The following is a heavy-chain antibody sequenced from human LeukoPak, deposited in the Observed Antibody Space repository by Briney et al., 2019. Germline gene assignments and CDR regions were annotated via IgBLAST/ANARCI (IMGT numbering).Heavy chain of an antibody. CDR2: IYHSGST. Sequence: SETLSLTCTVSGYSISSGYYWGRIRQPPGKGLEWIGSIYHSGSTYYNPSLKSRVTISVDTSKNQFSLKLSSVTAADTAVYYCARGSGYFDWFDPWGQGTLVTVSS. CDR1: GYSISSGYY. D-gene: IGHD3-9*01. V-gene: IGHV4-38-2*02. J-gene: IGHJ5*02. CDR3: ARGSGYFDWFDP.